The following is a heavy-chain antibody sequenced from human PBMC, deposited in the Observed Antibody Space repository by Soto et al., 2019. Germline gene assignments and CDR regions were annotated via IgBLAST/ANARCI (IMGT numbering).Heavy chain of an antibody. CDR1: GYTFTTYA. CDR3: ARDIFGLLTLGVSDF. CDR2: VNAENGNT. J-gene: IGHJ4*02. D-gene: IGHD3-10*02. Sequence: QGQLVQSGAAVKKPGASVRVSCKASGYTFTTYAIHSVRQAPGQRLEWMGWVNAENGNTKYSQKFQGRVTFTVDPSASTAYMEMSSLRSEDTAVYYCARDIFGLLTLGVSDFWGQGTLVTVSS. V-gene: IGHV1-3*01.